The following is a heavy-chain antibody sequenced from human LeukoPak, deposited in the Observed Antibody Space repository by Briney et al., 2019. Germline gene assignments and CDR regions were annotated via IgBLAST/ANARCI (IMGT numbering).Heavy chain of an antibody. V-gene: IGHV4-59*01. CDR1: GGSISSYY. CDR3: ARGYLYCSSTSCPRRWFDP. CDR2: IYYSGST. D-gene: IGHD2-2*01. J-gene: IGHJ5*02. Sequence: SETLSLTCTVSGGSISSYYWSWIRQPPGKGLEWIGYIYYSGSTNYNPSLKSRVTTSVDTTKNQFSLKLSSVTAADTAVYYCARGYLYCSSTSCPRRWFDPWGQGTLVTVSS.